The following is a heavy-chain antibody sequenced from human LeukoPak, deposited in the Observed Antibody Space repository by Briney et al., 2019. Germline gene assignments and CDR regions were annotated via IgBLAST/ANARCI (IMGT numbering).Heavy chain of an antibody. J-gene: IGHJ4*02. Sequence: GGSLRLSCAASGFTFSSYAMSWVRQAPGKGLEWVSAISGSGGSTYYADSVKGRFTISRDNSKNTLYLQMNSLRAEDTAVYYCAKDMVPDSGSLRSRVYYFDYWGQGTLVTVSS. CDR2: ISGSGGST. CDR1: GFTFSSYA. D-gene: IGHD1-26*01. V-gene: IGHV3-23*01. CDR3: AKDMVPDSGSLRSRVYYFDY.